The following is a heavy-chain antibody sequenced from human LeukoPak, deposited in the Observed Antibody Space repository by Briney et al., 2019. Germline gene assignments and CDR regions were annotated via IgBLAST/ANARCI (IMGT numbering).Heavy chain of an antibody. CDR1: GFTFSNYW. V-gene: IGHV3-74*01. CDR3: ARVTQKVTTLSWVARSGNNWFDP. D-gene: IGHD4-17*01. J-gene: IGHJ5*02. Sequence: PGGSLRLSCAASGFTFSNYWMHWVRQTPGKGLVWVSRINGDGSSTTYADSVKGRFTISRDNAKNTLYLQMNNLRAEDTAVYYCARVTQKVTTLSWVARSGNNWFDPWGQGTLVTVSS. CDR2: INGDGSST.